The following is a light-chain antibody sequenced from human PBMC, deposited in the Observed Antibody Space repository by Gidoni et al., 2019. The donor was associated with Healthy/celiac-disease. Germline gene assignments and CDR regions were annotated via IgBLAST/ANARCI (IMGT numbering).Light chain of an antibody. CDR1: QSVSSSF. Sequence: EIVLTQSPGTLSLSPGERATLSCRASQSVSSSFLAWYQQTPGQAPRLLIYGASSRATGIPGRFSGSGSRTDFTLTISRLEPEDFAVYYCQQYGSSPLTFGGGTKVEIK. V-gene: IGKV3-20*01. CDR2: GAS. J-gene: IGKJ4*01. CDR3: QQYGSSPLT.